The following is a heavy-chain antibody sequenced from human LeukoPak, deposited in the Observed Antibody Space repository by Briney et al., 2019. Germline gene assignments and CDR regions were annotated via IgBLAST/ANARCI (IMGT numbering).Heavy chain of an antibody. CDR2: TYYRSKWYN. Sequence: SQTLSLTCAISGDSVSSNNAAWNWIRQSPSRGLEWLGRTYYRSKWYNDYAVSVKSRITINPDTSKNQFSLQLNSVTLEDTAVYYCVRDRCNGGICYQQFQHWGQGTLVTVSS. CDR3: VRDRCNGGICYQQFQH. J-gene: IGHJ1*01. V-gene: IGHV6-1*01. D-gene: IGHD2-15*01. CDR1: GDSVSSNNAA.